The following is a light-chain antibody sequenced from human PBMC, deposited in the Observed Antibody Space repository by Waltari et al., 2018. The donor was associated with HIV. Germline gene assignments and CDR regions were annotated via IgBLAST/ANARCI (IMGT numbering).Light chain of an antibody. CDR1: GAEIGAYHY. CDR3: SSYTTFNTVI. J-gene: IGLJ2*01. CDR2: DVT. V-gene: IGLV2-14*03. Sequence: QSALTQPASVSGSPGQSITISCAGTGAEIGAYHYVAWSQKLPDILPKLIIYDVTSRPSGISYRFSASKSGNAASLTISGLQAEDEGDYYCSSYTTFNTVIFGGGTKLTVL.